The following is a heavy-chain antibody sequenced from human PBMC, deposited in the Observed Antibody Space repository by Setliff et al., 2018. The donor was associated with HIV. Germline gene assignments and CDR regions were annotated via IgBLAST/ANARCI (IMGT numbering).Heavy chain of an antibody. CDR2: INDNGGA. CDR1: GGSFSGYS. CDR3: ARGRYNGASYSGGFYYFDH. Sequence: PSETLSLTCAVSGGSFSGYSWTWLRQPPGKALEWIGHINDNGGANYNPSLTTRATISVATPKNQFFLELTSVTAADTAVYYCARGRYNGASYSGGFYYFDHWDQGSLVTVSS. V-gene: IGHV4-34*01. D-gene: IGHD1-1*01. J-gene: IGHJ4*02.